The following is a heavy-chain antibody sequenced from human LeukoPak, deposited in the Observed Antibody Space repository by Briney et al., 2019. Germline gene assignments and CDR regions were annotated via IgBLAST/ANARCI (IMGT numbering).Heavy chain of an antibody. CDR1: GGSISSYY. CDR3: AREVPAASPHFDY. CDR2: IYYSGST. Sequence: SETLSLTCTVSGGSISSYYWSWIRQHPGKGLEWLGYIYYSGSTYYNPSLKSRVTISVDTSKNQFSLKLSSVTAADTAVYYCAREVPAASPHFDYWGQGTLVTVSS. V-gene: IGHV4-59*06. J-gene: IGHJ4*02. D-gene: IGHD2-2*01.